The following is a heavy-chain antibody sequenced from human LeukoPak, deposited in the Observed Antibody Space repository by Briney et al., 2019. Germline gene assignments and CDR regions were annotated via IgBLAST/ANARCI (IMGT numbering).Heavy chain of an antibody. D-gene: IGHD2-8*01. CDR1: GFTFSDYY. J-gene: IGHJ4*02. Sequence: GGSLRLSCAASGFTFSDYYMSWIRQAPGKGLEWVSGINWNGGSTGYADSVKGRFTISRDNAKNSLYLQMNSLRAEDTALYYCARDDCTNGVCSPDYWGQGTLVTVSS. CDR3: ARDDCTNGVCSPDY. CDR2: INWNGGST. V-gene: IGHV3-20*04.